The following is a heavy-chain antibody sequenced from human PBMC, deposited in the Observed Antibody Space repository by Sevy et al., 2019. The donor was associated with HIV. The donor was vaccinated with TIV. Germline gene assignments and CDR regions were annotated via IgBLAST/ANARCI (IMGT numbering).Heavy chain of an antibody. CDR1: GFNFNDYW. Sequence: GGSLRLSCAASGFNFNDYWMNWVRQAPGKGLEWVANINQDGSAKYYVDSAKGRFTISIDNAKNSLYLQMNSLIADDTAVYYCARDSPPYTATFSSSYVWGQGTLVTVSS. CDR3: ARDSPPYTATFSSSYV. CDR2: INQDGSAK. D-gene: IGHD6-6*01. V-gene: IGHV3-7*03. J-gene: IGHJ4*02.